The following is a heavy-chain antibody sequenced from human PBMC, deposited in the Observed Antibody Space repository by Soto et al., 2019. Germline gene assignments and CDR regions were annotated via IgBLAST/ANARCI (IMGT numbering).Heavy chain of an antibody. D-gene: IGHD3-22*01. CDR2: IIPIFGTA. Sequence: ASVKVSCKASGGTFSSYAISWVRQAPGQGLEWMGGIIPIFGTANYAQKFQGRVTITADESTSTAYMELSSLRSEDTAVYYCARALDSSGYRPLPFDYWGQGTLVTVSS. J-gene: IGHJ4*02. CDR3: ARALDSSGYRPLPFDY. V-gene: IGHV1-69*13. CDR1: GGTFSSYA.